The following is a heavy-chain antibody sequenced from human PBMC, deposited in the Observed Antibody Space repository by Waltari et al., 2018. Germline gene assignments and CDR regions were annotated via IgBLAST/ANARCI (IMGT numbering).Heavy chain of an antibody. Sequence: QVQLVQSGAEVKKPGASVKVACKASGYSFTGYYMHWVRQAPGQGLEWFGRFNPNSGVTNYSQKFQGRVTMTRDTSISTAYMELSRLRSDDTAVYYCARDSSDYGLDWGQGTLVTVSS. CDR3: ARDSSDYGLD. V-gene: IGHV1-2*06. D-gene: IGHD4-17*01. CDR1: GYSFTGYY. J-gene: IGHJ4*02. CDR2: FNPNSGVT.